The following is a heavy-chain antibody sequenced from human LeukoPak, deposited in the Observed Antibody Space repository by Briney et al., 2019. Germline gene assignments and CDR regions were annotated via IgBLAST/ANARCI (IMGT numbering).Heavy chain of an antibody. J-gene: IGHJ1*01. Sequence: PSETLSLTCVVSGGSISGYYWSWIRQSPGKGLEWVGYISSSGSTNYNPSLKSRVTTSVDTSKNQFSLKLSSVTAADTAVYYCARGPHCSSTSCYSEYFHHWGQGTLVTVSS. CDR1: GGSISGYY. CDR3: ARGPHCSSTSCYSEYFHH. D-gene: IGHD2-2*01. V-gene: IGHV4-59*12. CDR2: ISSSGST.